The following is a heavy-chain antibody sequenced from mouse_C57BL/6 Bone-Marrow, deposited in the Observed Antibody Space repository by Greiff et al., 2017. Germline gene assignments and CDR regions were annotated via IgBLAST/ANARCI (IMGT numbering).Heavy chain of an antibody. J-gene: IGHJ3*01. CDR3: ARSGYSNPWFAY. Sequence: EVQLQQSGPVLVKPGASVKMSCKASGYTFTDYYMNWVKQSHGKSLEWIGVINPYNGGTSYNQKFMGKATLTVDKSSSTAYMELNSLTSEDSAVYYGARSGYSNPWFAYWGQGTLVTVSA. CDR1: GYTFTDYY. V-gene: IGHV1-19*01. CDR2: INPYNGGT. D-gene: IGHD2-5*01.